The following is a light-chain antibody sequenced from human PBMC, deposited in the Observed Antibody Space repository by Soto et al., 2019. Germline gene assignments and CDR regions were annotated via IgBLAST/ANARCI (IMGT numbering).Light chain of an antibody. CDR2: DAS. CDR3: QQRSNWPPST. J-gene: IGKJ5*01. Sequence: EIVLTQSPATLSLSPGERATLSCRASQSVSSYLAWYQQKPGQAPRLLIYDASNRVTGIPPRFSGSGSGTDFTLTISTLEPEDFAVYYCQQRSNWPPSTFGQGTRLEVK. CDR1: QSVSSY. V-gene: IGKV3-11*01.